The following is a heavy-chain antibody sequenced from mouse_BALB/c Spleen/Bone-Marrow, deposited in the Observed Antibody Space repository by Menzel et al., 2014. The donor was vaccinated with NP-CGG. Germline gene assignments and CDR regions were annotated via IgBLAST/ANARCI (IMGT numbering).Heavy chain of an antibody. Sequence: EVKLQESGGGLVQPGGSLKLSCAASGFDFXRYWMSWVRQAPGKGLEWIGEINPDSSTINYTPSLKGKFIISRDNAKNTLYLQMRKVRSEDTALYYCARQGYYGYSDYWGQGTTLTVSS. CDR2: INPDSSTI. D-gene: IGHD1-2*01. V-gene: IGHV4-1*02. CDR3: ARQGYYGYSDY. J-gene: IGHJ2*01. CDR1: GFDFXRYW.